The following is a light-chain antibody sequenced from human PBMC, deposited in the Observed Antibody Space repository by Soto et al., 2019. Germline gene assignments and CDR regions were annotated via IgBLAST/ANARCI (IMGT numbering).Light chain of an antibody. V-gene: IGKV1-33*01. Sequence: DIQMTQSPSSLSASVGDRVTITCQASQDIDIYLNWYQQKPGEAPELLIYDASKLETGVPSRFSGSGSGTDFTLTITTLQPEDSATYYCQQYFHLIYTFGQGTKLEIK. CDR2: DAS. J-gene: IGKJ2*01. CDR3: QQYFHLIYT. CDR1: QDIDIY.